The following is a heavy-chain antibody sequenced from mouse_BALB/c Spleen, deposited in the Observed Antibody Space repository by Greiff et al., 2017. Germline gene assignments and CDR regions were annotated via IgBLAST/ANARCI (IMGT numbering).Heavy chain of an antibody. CDR2: ISDGGSYT. J-gene: IGHJ3*01. CDR3: ARHRYGNHQAWFAY. Sequence: EVMLVESGGGLVKPGGSLKLSCAASGFTFSDYYMYWVRQTPEKRLEWVATISDGGSYTYYPDSVKGRFTISRDNAKNNLYLQMSSLKSEDTAMYYCARHRYGNHQAWFAYWGQGTLVTVSA. CDR1: GFTFSDYY. D-gene: IGHD2-10*02. V-gene: IGHV5-4*02.